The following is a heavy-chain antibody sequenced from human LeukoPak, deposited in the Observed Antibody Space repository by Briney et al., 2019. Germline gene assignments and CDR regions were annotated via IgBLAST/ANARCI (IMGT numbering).Heavy chain of an antibody. CDR1: GLTFRSYA. D-gene: IGHD3-10*01. CDR2: ISGSGGST. Sequence: GRSLSLFCAASGLTFRSYAMSWVRQAPGRGLEWVSAISGSGGSTYYADSVKGRFTISRDNSKNTLYLQMNSLRAEDTAVYYCAKGMVRGVIITYWGQGTLVTVSS. V-gene: IGHV3-23*01. J-gene: IGHJ4*02. CDR3: AKGMVRGVIITY.